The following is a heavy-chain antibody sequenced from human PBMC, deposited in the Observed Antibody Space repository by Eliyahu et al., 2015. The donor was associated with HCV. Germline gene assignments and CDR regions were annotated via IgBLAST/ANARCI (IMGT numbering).Heavy chain of an antibody. CDR1: GFTFSSYW. CDR3: ARVRPDYDILTGYYYYFDY. CDR2: IKQDGSEX. J-gene: IGHJ4*02. V-gene: IGHV3-7*01. D-gene: IGHD3-9*01. Sequence: VQLVESGGGLVQPGGSLRLSCAASGFTFSSYWMXWVRQAPGXGLEWVANIKQDGSEXYXVDSVKGRFTIXRDNAKNSLYLQMNSLRAEDTAVYYCARVRPDYDILTGYYYYFDYWGQGTLVTVSS.